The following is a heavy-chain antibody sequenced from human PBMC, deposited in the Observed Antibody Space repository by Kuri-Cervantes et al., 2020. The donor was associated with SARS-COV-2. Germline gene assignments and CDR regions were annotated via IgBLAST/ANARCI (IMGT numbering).Heavy chain of an antibody. CDR3: ARSPSAITNSYNYYYYMDV. CDR1: GYSFTSYY. J-gene: IGHJ6*03. V-gene: IGHV1-2*02. D-gene: IGHD2-2*01. Sequence: VKVACKASGYSFTSYYINWVRQAPGQGLEWMGWINVNNRATSYAQKFQGRVTMTRDTSVLTAYMELSSLRSDDTAVFYCARSPSAITNSYNYYYYMDVWGKGTAVTVSS. CDR2: INVNNRAT.